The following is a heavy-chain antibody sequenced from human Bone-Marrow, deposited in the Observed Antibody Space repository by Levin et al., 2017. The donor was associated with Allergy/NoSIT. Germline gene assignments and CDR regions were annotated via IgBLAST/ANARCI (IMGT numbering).Heavy chain of an antibody. CDR1: GFTFSSYD. V-gene: IGHV3-13*01. Sequence: PGGSLRLSCAASGFTFSSYDMHWVRQATGKGLEWVSGIGTAGDTYYPASVKGRFTISRENGKNSLYLQMNSLGAGDTAVYYCARITGIYGSEFAVFDLWGRGTLVTVSS. CDR2: IGTAGDT. J-gene: IGHJ2*01. CDR3: ARITGIYGSEFAVFDL. D-gene: IGHD3-10*01.